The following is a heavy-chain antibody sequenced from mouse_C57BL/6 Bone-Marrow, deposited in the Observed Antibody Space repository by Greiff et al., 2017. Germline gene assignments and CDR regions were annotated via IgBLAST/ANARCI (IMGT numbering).Heavy chain of an antibody. CDR2: IYPGSGNT. CDR1: GYTFTDYY. V-gene: IGHV1-76*01. CDR3: ARHGQGYFDV. Sequence: QVQLQQSGAELVRPGASVKLSCKASGYTFTDYYINWVKQRPGQGLEWIARIYPGSGNTYYNEKFKGKATLTAEKSSGTAYMQLSSLTSEDSAVYFCARHGQGYFDVWGTGTTVTVSS. J-gene: IGHJ1*03.